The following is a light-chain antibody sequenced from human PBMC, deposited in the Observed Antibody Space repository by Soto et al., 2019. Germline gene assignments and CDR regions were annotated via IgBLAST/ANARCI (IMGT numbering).Light chain of an antibody. V-gene: IGKV1-6*01. CDR3: LQDYDYLWT. Sequence: IQMTQSPSSVSASIGDRVIITCRASQDIGTWLAWYQQKPGRAPKLLIYDASSLQGGVPSRFSGSGSGTDFTLTISSLQPEDFATYYCLQDYDYLWTFGQGTKVEIK. CDR2: DAS. CDR1: QDIGTW. J-gene: IGKJ1*01.